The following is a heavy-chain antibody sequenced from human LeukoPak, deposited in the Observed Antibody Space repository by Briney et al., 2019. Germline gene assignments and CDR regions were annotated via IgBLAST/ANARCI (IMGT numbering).Heavy chain of an antibody. CDR2: IVVGSGNT. CDR1: GFTFTSSA. Sequence: SVKVSCKASGFTFTSSAMQWVRQARGQRLEWIGWIVVGSGNTNYAQKFQERVTITRDMSTSTAYMELSSLRSEDTAVYYCAATPNSGSYYVVNYYGMDVWGQGTTVTVSS. V-gene: IGHV1-58*02. J-gene: IGHJ6*02. CDR3: AATPNSGSYYVVNYYGMDV. D-gene: IGHD1-26*01.